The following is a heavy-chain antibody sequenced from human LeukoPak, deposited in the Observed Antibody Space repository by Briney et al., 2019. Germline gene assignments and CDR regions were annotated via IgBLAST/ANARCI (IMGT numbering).Heavy chain of an antibody. J-gene: IGHJ4*02. CDR1: GYTFTSYD. CDR2: MNPTSGNT. CDR3: ARGGGGDMNGYDPFDY. Sequence: GASVKVSCKASGYTFTSYDINWVRQATGQGLEWMGWMNPTSGNTGYAQKFQGRVTMTRNTSISTAYMELSSLRSEDTAVYYCARGGGGDMNGYDPFDYWGQGTLVTVSS. V-gene: IGHV1-8*01. D-gene: IGHD5-12*01.